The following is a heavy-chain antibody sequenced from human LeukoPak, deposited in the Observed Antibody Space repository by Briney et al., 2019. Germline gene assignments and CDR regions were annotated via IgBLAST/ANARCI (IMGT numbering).Heavy chain of an antibody. CDR1: GYTFTSYY. Sequence: ASVKVSCKASGYTFTSYYMHWVRQAPGQGLEWMGIINPSGGSTSYAHNFQGRVTMTRDTSTSTVYMELSSLRSEDTAVYYCAKDRRERRNGRDAFDIWGQGTMVTVSS. CDR3: AKDRRERRNGRDAFDI. D-gene: IGHD1-1*01. J-gene: IGHJ3*02. CDR2: INPSGGST. V-gene: IGHV1-46*01.